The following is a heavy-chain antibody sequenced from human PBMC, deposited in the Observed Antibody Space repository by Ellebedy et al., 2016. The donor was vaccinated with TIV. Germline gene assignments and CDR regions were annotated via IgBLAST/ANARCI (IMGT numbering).Heavy chain of an antibody. CDR1: GGSMSRSSYY. CDR3: ARWFGELLYVRWFDP. CDR2: IYYSGST. J-gene: IGHJ5*02. Sequence: GSLRLSCTVSGGSMSRSSYYWGWIRQPPGKGLEWIGSIYYSGSTYYNPSLKSRVTISVDTSKSQFSLKLTSVTAADTAVYYCARWFGELLYVRWFDPWGQGTLVTVSS. V-gene: IGHV4-39*01. D-gene: IGHD3-10*01.